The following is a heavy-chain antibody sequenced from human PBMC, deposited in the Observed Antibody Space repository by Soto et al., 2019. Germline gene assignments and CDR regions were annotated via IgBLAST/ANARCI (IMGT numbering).Heavy chain of an antibody. CDR3: ARDVGQITIFGEALSGYFDF. CDR1: GFSFGTYW. D-gene: IGHD3-3*01. V-gene: IGHV3-7*03. Sequence: GSLLLPCSVSGFSFGTYWMSWVRQAPGKGLEWLASIKQDGSERYYLDSVKGRFTISRDNAKDSLSLQMNSLRGEDTAFYYCARDVGQITIFGEALSGYFDFWGQGTLVTVYS. CDR2: IKQDGSER. J-gene: IGHJ4*02.